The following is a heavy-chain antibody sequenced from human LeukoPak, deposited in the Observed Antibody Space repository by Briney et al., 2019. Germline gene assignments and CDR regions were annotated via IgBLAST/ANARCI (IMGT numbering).Heavy chain of an antibody. D-gene: IGHD3-10*01. J-gene: IGHJ3*02. Sequence: PGKSLRLSCAASGFTFDDYAMHWVRQAPGKGLEWVSGISWDSKNIGYADSVKGRFTISRDNAKNSLYLQVNSLRAEDTALYYCAKDIRTWFGELSLSDAFDIWGQGTMVTVSS. CDR2: ISWDSKNI. V-gene: IGHV3-9*01. CDR3: AKDIRTWFGELSLSDAFDI. CDR1: GFTFDDYA.